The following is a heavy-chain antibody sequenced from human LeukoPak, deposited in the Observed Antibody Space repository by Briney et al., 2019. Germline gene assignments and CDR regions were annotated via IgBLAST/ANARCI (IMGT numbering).Heavy chain of an antibody. J-gene: IGHJ3*02. Sequence: SETLSLTCTVSGGSISSYYWSWIRQPPGKGLEWIGYIYYSGSTYYNPSLKSRVTISVDTSKNQFSLKLSSVTAADTAVYYCARAHLSHDAFDIWGQGTMVTVSS. CDR3: ARAHLSHDAFDI. CDR1: GGSISSYY. V-gene: IGHV4-59*12. D-gene: IGHD2/OR15-2a*01. CDR2: IYYSGST.